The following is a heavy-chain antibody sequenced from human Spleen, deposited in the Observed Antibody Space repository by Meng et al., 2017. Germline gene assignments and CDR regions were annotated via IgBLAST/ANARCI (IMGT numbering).Heavy chain of an antibody. Sequence: SETLSLSCTVSGGSISPYYWSWIRQPPGKGLEWIGYIYYSGSTNYNPSLKSRVTMSVDTSKSQFSLKLTSVTAADTAVYYCAKNTAMVDWGQGTLVTVSS. CDR2: IYYSGST. CDR3: AKNTAMVD. CDR1: GGSISPYY. J-gene: IGHJ4*02. V-gene: IGHV4-59*01. D-gene: IGHD5-18*01.